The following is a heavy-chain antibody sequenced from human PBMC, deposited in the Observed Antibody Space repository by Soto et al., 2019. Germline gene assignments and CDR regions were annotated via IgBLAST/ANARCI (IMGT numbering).Heavy chain of an antibody. D-gene: IGHD3-10*01. Sequence: SETLSLTCTVSGYVIKSGYYWAWIRQAPGKGLEWIASIHQSGSTYYNPSLKSRVTISVDTSSNQFSLSVRSVTAADTAIYYCXRDGDRVWFGEFAGFDSWGQGARVTVSS. V-gene: IGHV4-38-2*02. CDR1: GYVIKSGYY. CDR3: XRDGDRVWFGEFAGFDS. J-gene: IGHJ5*01. CDR2: IHQSGST.